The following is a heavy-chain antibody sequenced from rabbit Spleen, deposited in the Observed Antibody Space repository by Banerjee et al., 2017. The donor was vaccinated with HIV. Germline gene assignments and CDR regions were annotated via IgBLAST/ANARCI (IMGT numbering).Heavy chain of an antibody. CDR2: IDAGFKGTT. CDR1: GFSFSSSYW. V-gene: IGHV1S45*01. J-gene: IGHJ6*01. D-gene: IGHD8-1*01. CDR3: ARDTGSSFSSYGMDL. Sequence: LEESGGGLVKPGGTLTLTCTVSGFSFSSSYWICWVRQAPGKGLEWVACIDAGFKGTTYYASWAKGRFTISKTSSTTVTLQMTSLTAADTATYFCARDTGSSFSSYGMDLWGPGTLVTVS.